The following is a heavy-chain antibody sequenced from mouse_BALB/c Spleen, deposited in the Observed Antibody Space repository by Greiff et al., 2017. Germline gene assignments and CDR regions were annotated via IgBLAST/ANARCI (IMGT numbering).Heavy chain of an antibody. CDR1: GFTFSSFG. J-gene: IGHJ1*01. D-gene: IGHD1-1*01. Sequence: EVKLVESGGGLVQPGGSRKLSCAASGFTFSSFGMHWVRQAPEKGLEWVAYISSGSSTIYYADTVKGRFTISRDNPKNTLFLQMTSLRSEDTAMYYCARSNYGSSRYWYFDVWGAGTTVTVSS. V-gene: IGHV5-17*02. CDR3: ARSNYGSSRYWYFDV. CDR2: ISSGSSTI.